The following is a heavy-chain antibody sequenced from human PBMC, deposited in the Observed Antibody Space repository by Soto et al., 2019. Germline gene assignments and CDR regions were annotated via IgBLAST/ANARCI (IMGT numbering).Heavy chain of an antibody. CDR1: GFTFSDYY. Sequence: GGSLRLSXAASGFTFSDYYMSWIRQAPGKGLEWVSYISSSSGYTNYADSVKGRFTISRDNAKNSLYLQMNSLRAEDTAVYYCAKEYGRLDYWGQGTQVTVSS. CDR3: AKEYGRLDY. D-gene: IGHD4-17*01. CDR2: ISSSSGYT. J-gene: IGHJ4*02. V-gene: IGHV3-11*06.